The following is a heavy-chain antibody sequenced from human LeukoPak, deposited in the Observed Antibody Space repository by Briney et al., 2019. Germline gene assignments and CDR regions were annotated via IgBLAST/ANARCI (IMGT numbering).Heavy chain of an antibody. D-gene: IGHD5-18*01. J-gene: IGHJ4*02. V-gene: IGHV1-18*01. CDR1: GGTFSSYA. CDR3: ARVRGIIQLGQIRFDY. CDR2: ISAYNGNT. Sequence: WASVKVSCKASGGTFSSYAISWVRQAPGQGLEWMGWISAYNGNTNCAQKLQGRVTMTTDTSTSTAYMELRSLRSDDTAVYYCARVRGIIQLGQIRFDYWGQGTLVTVSS.